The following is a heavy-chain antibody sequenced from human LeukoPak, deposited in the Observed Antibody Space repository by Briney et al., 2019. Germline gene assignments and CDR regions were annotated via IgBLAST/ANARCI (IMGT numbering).Heavy chain of an antibody. CDR2: ISAYNGNT. CDR3: ARAYYHDTSSYQGFDF. Sequence: GASVKISCKASGYTFTSYGFTWVGQAPSQGLDWMGLISAYNGNTDYAQKLQGRVTMTTDTSTSTAYMELRSLRSDDTAVYFCARAYYHDTSSYQGFDFWGQGTLVTVSS. CDR1: GYTFTSYG. J-gene: IGHJ4*02. V-gene: IGHV1-18*01. D-gene: IGHD3-22*01.